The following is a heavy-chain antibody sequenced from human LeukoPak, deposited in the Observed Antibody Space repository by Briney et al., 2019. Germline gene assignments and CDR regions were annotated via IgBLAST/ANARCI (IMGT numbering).Heavy chain of an antibody. D-gene: IGHD2-21*02. CDR1: GYTFTDYY. V-gene: IGHV1-2*02. J-gene: IGHJ1*01. Sequence: ASVKVSCKASGYTFTDYYIHGVRQAPGDGAESRVWRNSVSWGVRYAQRFQARVTMARDTSISAAYMELTRLRSDDTAMYYCARGRPTPRNVVVAARDYLQHWGQGSLVTVSS. CDR3: ARGRPTPRNVVVAARDYLQH. CDR2: RNSVSWGV.